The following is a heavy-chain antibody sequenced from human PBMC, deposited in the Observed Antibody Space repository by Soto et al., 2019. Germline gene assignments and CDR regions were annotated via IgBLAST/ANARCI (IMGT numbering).Heavy chain of an antibody. V-gene: IGHV4-39*01. D-gene: IGHD2-21*01. J-gene: IGHJ3*02. CDR2: MYYTGNT. CDR1: GGSISSSSYY. CDR3: ARHRWGLDAFDI. Sequence: QLQLQESGPGLVKPSETLSLTCPVSGGSISSSSYYWGWIRQSPGKGLEWIGSMYYTGNTYYNPSLKSRVTISADTSKNQFSLKLSSVTAADTAVYYCARHRWGLDAFDIWGQGTMVTVSS.